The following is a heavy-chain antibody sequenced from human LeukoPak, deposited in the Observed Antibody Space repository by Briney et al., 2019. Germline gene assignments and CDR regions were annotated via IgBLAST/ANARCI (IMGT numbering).Heavy chain of an antibody. CDR2: ISSSSSTI. J-gene: IGHJ6*03. Sequence: PGGSLRLSCAASGFTFSSYAMSWVRQAPGKGLEWVSYISSSSSTIYYADSVKGRFTISRDNAKNSLYLQMNSLRAEDTAVYYCARDNTVNYYYYYMDVWGKGTTVTVSS. V-gene: IGHV3-48*01. CDR1: GFTFSSYA. CDR3: ARDNTVNYYYYYMDV. D-gene: IGHD3-16*02.